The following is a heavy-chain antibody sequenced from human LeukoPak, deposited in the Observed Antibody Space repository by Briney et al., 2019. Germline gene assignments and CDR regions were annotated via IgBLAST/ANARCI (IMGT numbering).Heavy chain of an antibody. CDR3: ARAPVAGWFDP. CDR1: GFTFSEYY. J-gene: IGHJ5*02. V-gene: IGHV3-11*01. Sequence: GGSLRLSCAASGFTFSEYYMSCIPEAPGKGLEGVSYISSSGSTIYYAASVKGRFTISRDNANNSLYLQMNSLRAEDTAVYYCARAPVAGWFDPWGQGTLVTVSS. CDR2: ISSSGSTI. D-gene: IGHD6-13*01.